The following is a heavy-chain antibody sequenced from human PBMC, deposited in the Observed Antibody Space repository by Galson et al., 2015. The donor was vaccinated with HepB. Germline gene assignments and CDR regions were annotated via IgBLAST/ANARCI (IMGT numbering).Heavy chain of an antibody. V-gene: IGHV4-34*01. D-gene: IGHD5-24*01. CDR2: INHSGFT. CDR1: GGSLSGYY. CDR3: ARRRWLQPFDS. Sequence: ETLSLTCGVSGGSLSGYYWSWIRQSPGKGLEWIGEINHSGFTDYTPSLKSRVTISVDTSKDQFSLNLTSVTAEDMAVYYRARRRWLQPFDSWGQGARITVSS. J-gene: IGHJ4*02.